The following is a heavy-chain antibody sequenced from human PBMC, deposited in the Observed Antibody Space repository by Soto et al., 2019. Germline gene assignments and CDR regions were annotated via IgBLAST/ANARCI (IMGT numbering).Heavy chain of an antibody. D-gene: IGHD5-18*01. CDR1: GGSISSGGYY. J-gene: IGHJ4*02. CDR3: AREGGPDTAMAIDY. V-gene: IGHV4-31*03. CDR2: IYYSGST. Sequence: QVQLQESGPGLVKPSQTLSLTCTVSGGSISSGGYYWSWIRQHPGKGLEWIGYIYYSGSTYYNPSLKSRVTISVDTSKNQFSLKLSSVTAADTAAYYCAREGGPDTAMAIDYWGQGTLVTVSS.